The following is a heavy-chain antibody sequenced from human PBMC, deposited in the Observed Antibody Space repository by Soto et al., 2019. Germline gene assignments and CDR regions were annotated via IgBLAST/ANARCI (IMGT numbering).Heavy chain of an antibody. CDR1: GFAFSDYA. Sequence: PGGSLRLSCAASGFAFSDYAMNWVRQAPGKGLEWVSAISGGAGDTYYADSVKGRFTISRDNSKNTLYLQMKSLRAEDTAIYYCAKSSRITLVRGVTDYWGQGTLVPVSS. CDR2: ISGGAGDT. D-gene: IGHD3-10*01. V-gene: IGHV3-23*01. CDR3: AKSSRITLVRGVTDY. J-gene: IGHJ4*02.